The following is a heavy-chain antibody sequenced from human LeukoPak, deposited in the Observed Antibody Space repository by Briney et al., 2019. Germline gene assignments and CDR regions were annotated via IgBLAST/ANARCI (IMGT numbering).Heavy chain of an antibody. D-gene: IGHD4-17*01. J-gene: IGHJ6*03. CDR1: GYSFTSYW. CDR2: IYPGDSDT. CDR3: ATKLGDPNYYYYYMDV. V-gene: IGHV5-51*01. Sequence: GESLKISRKGSGYSFTSYWIGWVRQMPGKGLEWMGIIYPGDSDTRYSPSFQGQVTISADKSISTAYLQWSSLKASDTAMYYCATKLGDPNYYYYYMDVWGKGTTVAVSS.